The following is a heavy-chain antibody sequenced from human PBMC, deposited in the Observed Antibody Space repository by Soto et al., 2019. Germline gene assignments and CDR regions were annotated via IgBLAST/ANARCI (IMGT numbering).Heavy chain of an antibody. CDR1: GFTFSSYW. CDR3: ASLAVAGPFDY. CDR2: INSDGSST. Sequence: EVPLVESGGGLVQPGGSLRLSCAASGFTFSSYWMHWVRQAPGKGLVWVSRINSDGSSTSYADSVKGRFTISRDNAKNTLYLQMNSLTAEDTAVYYCASLAVAGPFDYWGQGTLVTVSS. V-gene: IGHV3-74*01. D-gene: IGHD6-19*01. J-gene: IGHJ4*02.